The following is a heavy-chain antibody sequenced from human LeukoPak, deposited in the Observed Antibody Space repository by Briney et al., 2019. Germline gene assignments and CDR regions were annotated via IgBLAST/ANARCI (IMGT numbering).Heavy chain of an antibody. V-gene: IGHV3-23*01. D-gene: IGHD2-21*02. Sequence: PGGSLRLSCAASGFTFSSYAMSWVRQAPGKGLEWVSGTTGSGGSTYYADSVKGRFTISRDNSKNTLYLQMNSLRAEDTAIYYCAKKSVAAIPPLYWGQGTLVTVSS. CDR1: GFTFSSYA. CDR3: AKKSVAAIPPLY. CDR2: TTGSGGST. J-gene: IGHJ4*02.